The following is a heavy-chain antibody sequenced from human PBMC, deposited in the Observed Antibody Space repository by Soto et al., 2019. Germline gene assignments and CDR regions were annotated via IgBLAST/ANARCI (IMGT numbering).Heavy chain of an antibody. CDR1: GFTFSSYG. CDR3: ARDGAAVWFLDY. CDR2: IWYDGSNK. J-gene: IGHJ4*02. D-gene: IGHD2-21*01. V-gene: IGHV3-33*01. Sequence: VQLVESGGGVVQPGRSLRLSCAASGFTFSSYGMHWVRQAPGKGLEWVAVIWYDGSNKYYADSVKGRFTISRDNSKNTLCLEMNSLRAEDTAVYDCARDGAAVWFLDYWGQGTLVTVSS.